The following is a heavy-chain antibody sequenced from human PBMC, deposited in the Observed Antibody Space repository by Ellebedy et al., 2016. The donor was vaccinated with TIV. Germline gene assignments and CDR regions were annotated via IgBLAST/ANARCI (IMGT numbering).Heavy chain of an antibody. Sequence: GESLKISCAASGFNFGSYAMAWVRQAPGRGLAWVSGINDYGGSTYYADSVRGRFAVSRDNSDNTVYLHMSSLRAEDTAVYYCLRLRYTWNVCDYWGQGTPVAVSS. CDR3: LRLRYTWNVCDY. V-gene: IGHV3-23*01. D-gene: IGHD1-1*01. CDR2: INDYGGST. J-gene: IGHJ4*02. CDR1: GFNFGSYA.